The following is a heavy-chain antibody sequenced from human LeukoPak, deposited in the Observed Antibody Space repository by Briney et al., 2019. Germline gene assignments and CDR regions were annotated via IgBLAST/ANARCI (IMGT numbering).Heavy chain of an antibody. V-gene: IGHV3-33*08. J-gene: IGHJ6*02. CDR1: GFTFSSYG. CDR3: AIPTAHYDYYGMDV. CDR2: IWYDGSNK. D-gene: IGHD4-11*01. Sequence: GGSLRLSCAASGFTFSSYGMHWVRQAPGKGLEWVAVIWYDGSNKYYADSVKGRFTISRDNSKNTLYLQMNSLRAEDTAVYYCAIPTAHYDYYGMDVWGQGTTVTVSS.